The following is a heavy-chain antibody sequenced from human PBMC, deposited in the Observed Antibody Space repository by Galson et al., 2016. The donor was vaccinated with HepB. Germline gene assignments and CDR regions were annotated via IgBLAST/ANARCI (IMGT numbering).Heavy chain of an antibody. J-gene: IGHJ4*02. CDR2: ISGGGVSK. V-gene: IGHV3-23*01. Sequence: SLRLSCAASGFTFSSYAMNWVRQAPGKGLEWVAGISGGGVSKYYADSVKGRFTISRDNSKNTLYLQMKSLRVEHTAVYYCVKDLAGYNYGLDYWGQGTRVTVSS. D-gene: IGHD5-12*01. CDR3: VKDLAGYNYGLDY. CDR1: GFTFSSYA.